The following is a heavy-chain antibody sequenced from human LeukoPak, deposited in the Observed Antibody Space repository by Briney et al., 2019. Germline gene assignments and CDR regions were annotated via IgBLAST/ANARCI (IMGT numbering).Heavy chain of an antibody. J-gene: IGHJ5*02. CDR3: ARDYRAQWRYFDWFRWFDP. D-gene: IGHD3-9*01. V-gene: IGHV3-30*03. Sequence: GGSLRLSCAASGFTFSSYGMHWVRQAPGKGLEWVAVISYDGSNKYYADSVKGRFTISRDNSKNTLYLQMNSLRAEDTAVYYCARDYRAQWRYFDWFRWFDPWGQGTLVTVSS. CDR1: GFTFSSYG. CDR2: ISYDGSNK.